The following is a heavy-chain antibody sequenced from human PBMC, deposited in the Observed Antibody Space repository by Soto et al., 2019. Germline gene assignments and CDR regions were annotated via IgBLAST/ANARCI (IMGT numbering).Heavy chain of an antibody. J-gene: IGHJ3*01. Sequence: VQLVESGGGLVQPGRSLRLSCAASGFIFEDYAMHWVRQPPGKGLEWVSGIGWNSGTIAYADSVKGRFTISRDNAKNSLYLQMNSLRAEDTALYYCANERDILGRDDAFDVWGQGTMVTVSS. CDR3: ANERDILGRDDAFDV. CDR2: IGWNSGTI. CDR1: GFIFEDYA. V-gene: IGHV3-9*01. D-gene: IGHD5-12*01.